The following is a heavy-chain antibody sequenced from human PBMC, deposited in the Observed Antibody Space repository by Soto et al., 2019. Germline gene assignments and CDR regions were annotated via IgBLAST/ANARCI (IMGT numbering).Heavy chain of an antibody. D-gene: IGHD3-3*01. V-gene: IGHV1-69*13. CDR3: ARKYRTSGHKRGYYGMDV. J-gene: IGHJ6*02. CDR2: IIPIFGTA. Sequence: ASVKVSCKASGGTFSSYAISWVRQAPGQGLEWMGGIIPIFGTANYAQKFQGRVTITADESTSTAYMELSSLRSEDTAVYYCARKYRTSGHKRGYYGMDVWCQGPTVTVFS. CDR1: GGTFSSYA.